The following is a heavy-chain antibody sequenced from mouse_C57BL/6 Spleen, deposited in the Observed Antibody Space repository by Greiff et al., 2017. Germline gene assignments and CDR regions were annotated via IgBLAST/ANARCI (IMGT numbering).Heavy chain of an antibody. V-gene: IGHV1-64*01. CDR2: IHPNSGST. D-gene: IGHD2-5*01. Sequence: QVQLKESGAELVKPGASVKLSCKASGYTFTSYWMHWVKQRPGQGLEWIGMIHPNSGSTNYNEKFKSKATLTVDKSSSTAYMQLSSLTSEDSAVYYCARGGNYSNPWYFDVWGTGTTVTVSS. CDR3: ARGGNYSNPWYFDV. CDR1: GYTFTSYW. J-gene: IGHJ1*03.